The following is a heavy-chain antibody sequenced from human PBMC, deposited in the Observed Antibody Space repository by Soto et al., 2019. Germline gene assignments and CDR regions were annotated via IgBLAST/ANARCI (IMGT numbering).Heavy chain of an antibody. CDR1: SGSVNSSNW. J-gene: IGHJ4*02. V-gene: IGHV4-4*02. Sequence: QVQLRESGPGLVKPSETLFLTCAVSSGSVNSSNWWSWVRQPPGKGLEWIGEIYHGGSANYNPSLRPRVNISVAKCKNQVFLQLSSVTAADTAVYYCATDPAAAGPFDYWGQGTLVPVAS. CDR3: ATDPAAAGPFDY. D-gene: IGHD6-13*01. CDR2: IYHGGSA.